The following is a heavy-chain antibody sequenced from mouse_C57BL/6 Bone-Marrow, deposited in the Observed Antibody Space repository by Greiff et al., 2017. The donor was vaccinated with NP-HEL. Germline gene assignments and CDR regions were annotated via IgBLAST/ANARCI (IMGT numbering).Heavy chain of an antibody. V-gene: IGHV1-82*01. CDR3: ARAGTAQATRFAY. Sequence: VQLQQSGPELVKPGASVKISCKASGYAFSSSWMNWVKQRPGKGLEWIGRIYPGDGDTNYNGKFKGKATLTADKSSSTAYMQLSSPTSEDSAVYFCARAGTAQATRFAYWGQGTLVTVSA. CDR2: IYPGDGDT. D-gene: IGHD3-1*01. CDR1: GYAFSSSW. J-gene: IGHJ3*01.